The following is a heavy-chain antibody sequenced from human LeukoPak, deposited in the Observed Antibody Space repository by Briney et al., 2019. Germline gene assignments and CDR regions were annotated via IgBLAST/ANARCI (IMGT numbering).Heavy chain of an antibody. Sequence: SETLSITCTVSGGSISSSSYYWGWIRQPPGKGLEWIGSIYYSGSTYYNPSLKSRVTISVDTSKNQFSLKLSSVTAADTAVYYCASQEATDYWGQGTLVTVSS. CDR3: ASQEATDY. J-gene: IGHJ4*02. CDR1: GGSISSSSYY. CDR2: IYYSGST. V-gene: IGHV4-39*01.